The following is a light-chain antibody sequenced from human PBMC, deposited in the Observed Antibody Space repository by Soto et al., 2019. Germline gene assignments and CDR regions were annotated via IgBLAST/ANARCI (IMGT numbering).Light chain of an antibody. CDR3: CSYTTSSTLV. V-gene: IGLV2-14*01. Sequence: QSALTQPASVSGSPGQSITISCTGTSSDVGTYNHVSWYQQHSGKAPQLIIYEVSNRPSGLSNRFSASKSGNTASLTISGLQAEDEADYYCCSYTTSSTLVFGTGTKVTVL. CDR2: EVS. J-gene: IGLJ1*01. CDR1: SSDVGTYNH.